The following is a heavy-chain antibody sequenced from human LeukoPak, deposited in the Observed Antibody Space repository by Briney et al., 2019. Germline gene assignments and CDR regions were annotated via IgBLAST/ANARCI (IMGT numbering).Heavy chain of an antibody. J-gene: IGHJ4*02. CDR3: AKESSSLRYFDRLPGGY. D-gene: IGHD3-9*01. Sequence: GGSLRLSCAASGFTFSSYAMSWVRQAPGKGLEWVSAISGSGGSTYYADSVKGRFTISRDNSKNTLYLQMNSLRAEDTAVYYCAKESSSLRYFDRLPGGYWGQGTLVTVSS. V-gene: IGHV3-23*01. CDR1: GFTFSSYA. CDR2: ISGSGGST.